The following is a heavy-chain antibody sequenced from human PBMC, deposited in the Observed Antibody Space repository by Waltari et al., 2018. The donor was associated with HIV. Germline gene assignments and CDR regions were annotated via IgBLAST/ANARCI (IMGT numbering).Heavy chain of an antibody. J-gene: IGHJ3*02. Sequence: QVQLVQSGAEVKKPGASVKVSCKASGYTFTAYSMHWVRQAPGQGLEWMGWINPNSGGTNYAQKFQGRVTMTRDTSISTAYMELSRLRSDDTAVYYCARDWQQWLVRGGAFDIWGQGTMVTVSS. CDR2: INPNSGGT. CDR3: ARDWQQWLVRGGAFDI. CDR1: GYTFTAYS. D-gene: IGHD6-19*01. V-gene: IGHV1-2*02.